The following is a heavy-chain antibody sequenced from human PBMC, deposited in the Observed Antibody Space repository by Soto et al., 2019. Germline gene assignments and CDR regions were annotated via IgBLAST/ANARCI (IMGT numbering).Heavy chain of an antibody. D-gene: IGHD3-10*01. Sequence: EVQLLESGGGLVQPGGSLRLSCAASGFTFNNYAMTWVRQAPGKELEWVSAISGGGDTTSYADSVKGRFTVSMDGSKNTLYLQMSSLRAEDPALCYCANGRGGSGSLTPRVDFWGQGTLVTVSS. V-gene: IGHV3-23*01. CDR2: ISGGGDTT. J-gene: IGHJ4*02. CDR3: ANGRGGSGSLTPRVDF. CDR1: GFTFNNYA.